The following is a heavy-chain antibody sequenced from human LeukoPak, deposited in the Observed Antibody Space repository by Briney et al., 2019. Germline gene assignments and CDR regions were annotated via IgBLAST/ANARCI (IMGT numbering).Heavy chain of an antibody. V-gene: IGHV4-39*02. D-gene: IGHD2-21*01. CDR3: ARYIAYSSMDV. Sequence: SETLSLTCTVSGESISSTGYYWGWIRQPPGKGLEWIGHMSYSGNTFYSPSLKSRVTISVDTSKNHFSLKLTSVTAADVSIYYCARYIAYSSMDVWGKGTTVTVST. CDR2: MSYSGNT. J-gene: IGHJ6*04. CDR1: GESISSTGYY.